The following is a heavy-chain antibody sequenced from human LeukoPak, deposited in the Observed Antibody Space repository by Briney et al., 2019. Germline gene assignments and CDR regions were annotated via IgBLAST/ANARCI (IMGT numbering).Heavy chain of an antibody. D-gene: IGHD2/OR15-2a*01. CDR2: INHSGST. CDR3: ARVSSQGTDFDY. Sequence: PSETLSLTCAVYGGSFSGYYWSWIRQPPGKGLEWIGEINHSGSTNYNPSLKSRVTISVDTSKNQFSLKLSSVTAADTAVYYCARVSSQGTDFDYWGQGTLVTVSS. CDR1: GGSFSGYY. V-gene: IGHV4-34*01. J-gene: IGHJ4*02.